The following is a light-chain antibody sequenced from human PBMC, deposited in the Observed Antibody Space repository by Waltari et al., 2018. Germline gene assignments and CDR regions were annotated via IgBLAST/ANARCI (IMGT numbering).Light chain of an antibody. V-gene: IGLV2-14*03. Sequence: QSALTQPASVSGSPGQSITISCTGTNHDIGAYNYVSWYQLHPGQAPKLIIYDVSKRPSGVSDRFSGSKSANTASLTISDLQAEDDNDYYCSSYTTGRTVVIFGGGTKLTVL. CDR3: SSYTTGRTVVI. CDR1: NHDIGAYNY. CDR2: DVS. J-gene: IGLJ2*01.